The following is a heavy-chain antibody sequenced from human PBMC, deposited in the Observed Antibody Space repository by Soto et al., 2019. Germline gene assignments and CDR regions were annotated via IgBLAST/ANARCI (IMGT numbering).Heavy chain of an antibody. D-gene: IGHD3-3*01. J-gene: IGHJ6*02. V-gene: IGHV3-48*03. Sequence: EVQLVESGGGLVQPGGSLRLSCAASGSTFSSSEMHWVRQAPGKGLEWVSYISKSSSVIYYADSVKGRFTISRDNAKNLLYLQMNRLRAEDTAVYFCASVNLRFSYGIDVWGHGTTVTVSS. CDR1: GSTFSSSE. CDR3: ASVNLRFSYGIDV. CDR2: ISKSSSVI.